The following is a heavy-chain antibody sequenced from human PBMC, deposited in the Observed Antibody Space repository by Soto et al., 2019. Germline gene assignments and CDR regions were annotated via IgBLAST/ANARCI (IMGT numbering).Heavy chain of an antibody. D-gene: IGHD5-12*01. J-gene: IGHJ3*02. CDR1: GYSFTSYW. Sequence: GESLKISCKGSGYSFTSYWIGWVRQMPGKGLEWMGIIYPGDSDTRYSPSFQGQVTISADKSISTAFLQWSCLKASDTAMYYCARPHRDGSLGDAFAIWGQGTMVTVSS. CDR3: ARPHRDGSLGDAFAI. V-gene: IGHV5-51*01. CDR2: IYPGDSDT.